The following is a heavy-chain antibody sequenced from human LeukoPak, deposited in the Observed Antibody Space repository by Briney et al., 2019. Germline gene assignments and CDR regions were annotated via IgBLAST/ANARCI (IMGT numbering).Heavy chain of an antibody. CDR3: TTDSWVYYGSGSYHMSVDY. J-gene: IGHJ4*02. CDR1: GFTFSNAW. CDR2: IKSKTDGGTT. D-gene: IGHD3-10*01. Sequence: GGSLRLSCAASGFTFSNAWMSWVRQAPGKGLEWVGRIKSKTDGGTTDYAAPVKGRFTISRDDTKNTLYLQMNSLKTEDTAVYYCTTDSWVYYGSGSYHMSVDYWGQGTLVTVSS. V-gene: IGHV3-15*01.